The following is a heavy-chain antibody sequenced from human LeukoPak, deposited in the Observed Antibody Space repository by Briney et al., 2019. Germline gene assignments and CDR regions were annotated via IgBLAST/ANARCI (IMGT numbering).Heavy chain of an antibody. CDR1: GFTFSSYG. CDR2: IWYDGSNK. J-gene: IGHJ4*02. D-gene: IGHD3-10*01. V-gene: IGHV3-33*01. CDR3: ARDDNYYGSGSYYRSVEY. Sequence: PGGSLRLSCAASGFTFSSYGMHWVRQAPGKGLEWVAVIWYDGSNKYYADSAKGRFTISRDNSKNTLYLQMNSLRAEDTAVYYCARDDNYYGSGSYYRSVEYWGQGTLVTVSS.